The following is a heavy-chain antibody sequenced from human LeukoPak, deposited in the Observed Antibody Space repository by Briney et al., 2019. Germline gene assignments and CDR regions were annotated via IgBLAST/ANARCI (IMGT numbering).Heavy chain of an antibody. CDR3: ARVLGSIIAVADENYYFDY. CDR1: GYILTDYY. CDR2: INPNSGDT. V-gene: IGHV1-2*02. Sequence: ASVKVSCKASGYILTDYYIHWVRQAPGQGLEWMGWINPNSGDTNYAQKFQGRVTMTRDTSISTVYMELRRLRYDDTAAYYCARVLGSIIAVADENYYFDYWGQGTLVTVSS. D-gene: IGHD6-19*01. J-gene: IGHJ4*02.